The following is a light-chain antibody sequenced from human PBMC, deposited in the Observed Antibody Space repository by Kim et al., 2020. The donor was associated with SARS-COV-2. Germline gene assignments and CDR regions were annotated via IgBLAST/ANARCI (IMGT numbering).Light chain of an antibody. Sequence: SARSASVGDRGNITCRASQSIGTYLNWYQQRPGKAPNLLIYVASTLQSGVPSRFSGSGSGTDFTLTISSLQSEDFATYYCQHSYTFGQGTKVDIK. J-gene: IGKJ1*01. V-gene: IGKV1-39*01. CDR1: QSIGTY. CDR2: VAS. CDR3: QHSYT.